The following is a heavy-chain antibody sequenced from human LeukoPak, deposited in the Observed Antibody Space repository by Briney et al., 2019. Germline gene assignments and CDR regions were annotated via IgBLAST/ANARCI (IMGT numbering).Heavy chain of an antibody. CDR3: ARSLSRDDYRTYGY. CDR2: ISYDGTNK. V-gene: IGHV3-30-3*01. J-gene: IGHJ4*02. CDR1: GFTFSSYA. D-gene: IGHD5-24*01. Sequence: GGSLRLSCAASGFTFSSYAMHWVRQAPGRGLEWVAIISYDGTNKYYADSVKGRFTISRDNSKNTLYLQMNSLRAEDTAVYYCARSLSRDDYRTYGYWGQGTLVTVSS.